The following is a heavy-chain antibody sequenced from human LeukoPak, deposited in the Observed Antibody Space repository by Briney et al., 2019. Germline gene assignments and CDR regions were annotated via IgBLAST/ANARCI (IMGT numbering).Heavy chain of an antibody. Sequence: SETLSLTCTVSGGSISSSSYYWGWIRQPPGKGLEWIGSIYYSGSTYYNPSLKSRVTISVDTSKNQFSLKLSSVTAADTAVYYCARGSSSNYWGQGTLVTVSS. CDR1: GGSISSSSYY. CDR3: ARGSSSNY. D-gene: IGHD6-13*01. V-gene: IGHV4-39*01. CDR2: IYYSGST. J-gene: IGHJ4*02.